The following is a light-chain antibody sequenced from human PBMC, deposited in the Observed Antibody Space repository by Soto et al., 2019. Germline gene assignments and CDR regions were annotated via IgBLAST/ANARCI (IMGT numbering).Light chain of an antibody. Sequence: EIVLTQSPVTLSLSPGERATLSCRASQSVRSYVAWYQQKPGQAPKLLIYETSNRATGIPARFSGSGSGTDYTLTISSLEPDDFAVYYCQQRSNWPITFGPGTRLEIK. CDR1: QSVRSY. CDR3: QQRSNWPIT. J-gene: IGKJ5*01. V-gene: IGKV3-11*01. CDR2: ETS.